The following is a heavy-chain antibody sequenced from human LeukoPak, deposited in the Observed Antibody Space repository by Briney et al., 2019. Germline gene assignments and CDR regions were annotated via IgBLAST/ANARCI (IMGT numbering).Heavy chain of an antibody. Sequence: PGGSLRLSCAASGFTFSSYSMNWVRQAPGKGLEWVSSISSSSSYIYYADSVEGRFTISRDNAKNSLYLQMNSLRAEDTAVYYCARDTTGTDGGDYWGQGTLVTVSS. D-gene: IGHD1-1*01. V-gene: IGHV3-21*01. CDR3: ARDTTGTDGGDY. CDR2: ISSSSSYI. CDR1: GFTFSSYS. J-gene: IGHJ4*02.